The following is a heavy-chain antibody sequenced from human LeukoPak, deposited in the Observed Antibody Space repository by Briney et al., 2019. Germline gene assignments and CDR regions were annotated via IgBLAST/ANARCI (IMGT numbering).Heavy chain of an antibody. V-gene: IGHV4-34*01. CDR2: INHSGST. D-gene: IGHD3-10*01. J-gene: IGHJ4*02. CDR3: ARAYYSVDY. Sequence: NTSETLPLTCAVYGGSFSGYYWSWIRQPPGKGLEWIGEINHSGSTNYNPSLKSRVTVSVDTSKNQFSLKLSSLTAADTAVYYCARAYYSVDYWGQGTLVTVSS. CDR1: GGSFSGYY.